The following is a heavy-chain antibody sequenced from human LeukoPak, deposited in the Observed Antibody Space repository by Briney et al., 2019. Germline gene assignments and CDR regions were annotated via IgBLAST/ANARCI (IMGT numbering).Heavy chain of an antibody. CDR1: GFAFSNYG. J-gene: IGHJ4*02. CDR3: AKSGYNRFDY. Sequence: GGTLRLSCAASGFAFSNYGMNWVRQAPGMGLEWVSGITGSGSTTYYADSVKGRFTISRDNSKNTLYLQMNSLRADDTAVYYCAKSGYNRFDYWGQGTLVTVSS. V-gene: IGHV3-23*01. D-gene: IGHD5-24*01. CDR2: ITGSGSTT.